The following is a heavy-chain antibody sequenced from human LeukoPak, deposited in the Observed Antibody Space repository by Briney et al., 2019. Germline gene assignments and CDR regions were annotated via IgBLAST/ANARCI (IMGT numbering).Heavy chain of an antibody. CDR1: GGSISSSSYY. J-gene: IGHJ4*02. CDR2: IYYSGST. CDR3: ARAMITFGGVIVKIFDY. Sequence: SETLSLTCTVSGGSISSSSYYWGWIRQPPGKGLEWIGSIYYSGSTYYNPSLKSRVTISVDTSKNQFSLKLSSVTAADTAVYYCARAMITFGGVIVKIFDYWGQGTLVTVSS. V-gene: IGHV4-39*07. D-gene: IGHD3-16*02.